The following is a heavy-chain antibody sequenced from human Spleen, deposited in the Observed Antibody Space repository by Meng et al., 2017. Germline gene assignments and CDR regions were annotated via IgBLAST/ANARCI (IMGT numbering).Heavy chain of an antibody. CDR2: IHDSGIT. CDR3: ARDLDYYFDY. Sequence: SETLSLTCTVSGGSISSYYWSWIRQPPGKGLEWIGYIHDSGITNYNPSLKSRVTISVDTSKNQFSLKLSSVTAADTAVYYCARDLDYYFDYWGQGTLVTVSS. D-gene: IGHD3-3*01. J-gene: IGHJ4*02. CDR1: GGSISSYY. V-gene: IGHV4-59*12.